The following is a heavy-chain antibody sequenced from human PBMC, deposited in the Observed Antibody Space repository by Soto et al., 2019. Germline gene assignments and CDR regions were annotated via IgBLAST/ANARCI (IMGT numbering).Heavy chain of an antibody. CDR3: AKDAASNYYGSGSPASYYYYYGMDV. V-gene: IGHV3-43*01. Sequence: GGSLRLSCAASGFTFDDYTMHWVRQAPGKGLEWVSLISWDGGSTYYADSVKGRFTISRDNSKNSLYLQMNSLRTEDTALYYCAKDAASNYYGSGSPASYYYYYGMDVWGQGTTVTVS. CDR1: GFTFDDYT. CDR2: ISWDGGST. D-gene: IGHD3-10*01. J-gene: IGHJ6*02.